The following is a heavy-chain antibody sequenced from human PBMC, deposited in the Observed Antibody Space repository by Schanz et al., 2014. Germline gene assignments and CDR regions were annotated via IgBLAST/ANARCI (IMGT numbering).Heavy chain of an antibody. CDR1: GFTFRGHA. V-gene: IGHV3-48*03. CDR2: ISRDGTTS. D-gene: IGHD7-27*01. J-gene: IGHJ3*02. Sequence: EVQLVESGGGLVQPGGSLRLSCAASGFTFRGHAMHWVRQAPGKGLEWLSYISRDGTTSYYADSVKGRFTISRDNAKNSLYLEMTSLRGEDTAVYYCARENLNWEAFDISGQGTVVTVSS. CDR3: ARENLNWEAFDI.